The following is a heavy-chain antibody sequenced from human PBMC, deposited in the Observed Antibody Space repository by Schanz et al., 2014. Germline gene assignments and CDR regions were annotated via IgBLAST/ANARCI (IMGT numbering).Heavy chain of an antibody. CDR2: IKQDESEK. V-gene: IGHV3-7*01. Sequence: EVQLVESGGGLVQPGGSLRLSCAASGFTFSSYAMSWVRQAPGKGLEWVANIKQDESEKYYVDSVKGRFTISRDNAKNSLYLEMNSLRAEDTALYYCARDRRNADLDYWGQGTLVTVSS. J-gene: IGHJ4*02. CDR3: ARDRRNADLDY. CDR1: GFTFSSYA. D-gene: IGHD1-1*01.